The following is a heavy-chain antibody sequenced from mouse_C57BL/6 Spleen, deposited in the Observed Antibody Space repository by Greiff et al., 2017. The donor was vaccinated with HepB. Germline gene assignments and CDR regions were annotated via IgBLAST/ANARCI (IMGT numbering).Heavy chain of an antibody. CDR2: INPGSGGT. CDR1: GYAFTNYL. V-gene: IGHV1-54*01. Sequence: VQLQQSGAELVRPGTSVKVSCKASGYAFTNYLIEWVKQRPGQGLEWIGVINPGSGGTNYNEKFKGKATLTADKSSSTAYMQLSSLTSEDSAVYFCAREITTAVWGTGTTVTVSS. D-gene: IGHD1-2*01. J-gene: IGHJ1*03. CDR3: AREITTAV.